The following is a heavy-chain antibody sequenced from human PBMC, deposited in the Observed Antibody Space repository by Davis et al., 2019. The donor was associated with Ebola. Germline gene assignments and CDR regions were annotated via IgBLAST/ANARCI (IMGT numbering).Heavy chain of an antibody. CDR1: GYSFTNYW. V-gene: IGHV5-51*01. CDR2: IYPGDSDA. J-gene: IGHJ4*02. CDR3: ARHLLATRQFDY. D-gene: IGHD5-24*01. Sequence: PGGSLRLSCKGSGYSFTNYWIGWVRQMPGKGLEWMGSIYPGDSDARYSPSFQGQVSISADKSISTVYMQWSSLKASDTAMYYCARHLLATRQFDYWGLGTLATVSS.